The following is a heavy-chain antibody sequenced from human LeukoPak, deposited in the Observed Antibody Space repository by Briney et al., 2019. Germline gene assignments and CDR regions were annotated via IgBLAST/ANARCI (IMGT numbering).Heavy chain of an antibody. CDR3: ASNSRAARQFDY. V-gene: IGHV3-66*01. J-gene: IGHJ4*02. CDR2: IYSGGGT. Sequence: GGSLRLSCEASGFTVSSSYMSWVRQAPGKGLEWVAIIYSGGGTYYADSVKGRFTISRDDSKNTLYLQVNSLRAEDAAMYYCASNSRAARQFDYWGQGTLVTVSS. D-gene: IGHD6-6*01. CDR1: GFTVSSSY.